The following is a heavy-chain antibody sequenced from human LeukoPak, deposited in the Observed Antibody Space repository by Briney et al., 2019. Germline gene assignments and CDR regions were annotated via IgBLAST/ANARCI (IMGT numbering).Heavy chain of an antibody. CDR3: ARAVSGYDRVNP. CDR1: GGSFSGYY. Sequence: PWETLSLTCAVYGGSFSGYYWSWIRQPPGKGLEWIGEINHSGSTNYNPSLKSRVTISVDTSKNQFSLKLSSVTAADTAVYYCARAVSGYDRVNPWGQGTLVTVSS. V-gene: IGHV4-34*01. J-gene: IGHJ5*02. D-gene: IGHD5-12*01. CDR2: INHSGST.